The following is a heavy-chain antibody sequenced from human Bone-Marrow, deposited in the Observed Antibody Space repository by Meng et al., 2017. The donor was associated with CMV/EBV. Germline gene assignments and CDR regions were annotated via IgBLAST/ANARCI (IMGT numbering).Heavy chain of an antibody. D-gene: IGHD3-3*01. V-gene: IGHV1-69*02. CDR3: AANHDFWSGYIEY. Sequence: SVKDSCKASGGTFSSYTISWVRQAPGQGLEWMGRIIPILGIANYAQKFQDRVTITADKSTSTAYMELSRLRSEDTAVYYCAANHDFWSGYIEYWGQGTLVTVSS. CDR1: GGTFSSYT. CDR2: IIPILGIA. J-gene: IGHJ4*02.